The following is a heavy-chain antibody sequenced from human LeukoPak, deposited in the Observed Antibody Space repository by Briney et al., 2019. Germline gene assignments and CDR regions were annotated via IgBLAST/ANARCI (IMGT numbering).Heavy chain of an antibody. CDR2: IYPGDSDT. V-gene: IGHV5-51*01. CDR1: GYSFTSHW. J-gene: IGHJ3*02. CDR3: ARGTPSHDFWSGYRKVPDAFDI. D-gene: IGHD3-3*01. Sequence: GESLKISCKGSGYSFTSHWIGWVRQMPGKGLEWMGIIYPGDSDTRYNPSFQGQVTISADKSISTAYLQWSSLKASDTAMYYCARGTPSHDFWSGYRKVPDAFDIWGQGTMVTVSS.